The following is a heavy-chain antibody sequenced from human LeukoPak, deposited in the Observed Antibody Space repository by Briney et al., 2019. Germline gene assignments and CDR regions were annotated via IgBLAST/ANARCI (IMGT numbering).Heavy chain of an antibody. CDR3: ARTTTVRGTYYMDV. V-gene: IGHV1-2*02. D-gene: IGHD3-10*01. CDR2: INPNSGGT. Sequence: ASVKVSCKASGYTFTRYYMHWVRQAPGQGLEWMGWINPNSGGTNYAQKFQGRVTMTRDTSISTAYMELSRLRSDDTAVYYCARTTTVRGTYYMDVWGKGTTVTISS. CDR1: GYTFTRYY. J-gene: IGHJ6*03.